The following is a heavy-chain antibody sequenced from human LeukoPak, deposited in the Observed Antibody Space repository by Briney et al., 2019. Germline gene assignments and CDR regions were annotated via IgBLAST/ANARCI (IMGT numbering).Heavy chain of an antibody. CDR3: ARREGYGDYLNWFDP. Sequence: SETLSLTCAVYGGSFSGYYWSWIRQPPGKGLEWIGEINHSGSTNYNPSLKSRVTISVDTSKNQFSLKLSSVTAADTAVYYCARREGYGDYLNWFDPWGQGTLVTVSS. D-gene: IGHD4-17*01. V-gene: IGHV4-34*01. CDR1: GGSFSGYY. CDR2: INHSGST. J-gene: IGHJ5*02.